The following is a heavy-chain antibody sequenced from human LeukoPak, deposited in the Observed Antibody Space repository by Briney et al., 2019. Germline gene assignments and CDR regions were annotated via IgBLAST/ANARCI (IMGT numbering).Heavy chain of an antibody. Sequence: PSETLSLTCTVSGGAISSYYWSWIRQPPGKGLEWIGYIYYSGSTNYNPSLKSRVTISVDTSKNQFSLKLSSVTAADTAVYYCARGYGSGSYRPKTYWYFDLWGRGTLVTVSS. CDR1: GGAISSYY. CDR2: IYYSGST. CDR3: ARGYGSGSYRPKTYWYFDL. D-gene: IGHD3-10*01. V-gene: IGHV4-59*01. J-gene: IGHJ2*01.